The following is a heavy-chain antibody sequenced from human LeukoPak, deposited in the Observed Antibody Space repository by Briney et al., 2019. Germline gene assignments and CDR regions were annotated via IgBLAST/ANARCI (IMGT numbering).Heavy chain of an antibody. J-gene: IGHJ6*03. Sequence: ASVKVSCKASGYTFTDYYMNWVRQAPGQGLEWMGWINPNSGGTNDAQKFQGRVTMTRDTSISTAYMELSRLRSDDTAVYYCARGAAGFLRYFDWLLNSHYYYYYMDVWGKGTTVTISS. CDR1: GYTFTDYY. CDR2: INPNSGGT. V-gene: IGHV1-2*02. CDR3: ARGAAGFLRYFDWLLNSHYYYYYMDV. D-gene: IGHD3-9*01.